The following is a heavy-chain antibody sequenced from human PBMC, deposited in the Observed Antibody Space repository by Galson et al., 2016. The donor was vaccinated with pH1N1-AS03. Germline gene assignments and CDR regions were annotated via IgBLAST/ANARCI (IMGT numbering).Heavy chain of an antibody. CDR2: INPSSGGT. V-gene: IGHV1-2*02. D-gene: IGHD1-26*01. CDR3: ARGGGSSLDY. Sequence: SVKVSCKASGYTFSDYYMHWVRQAPGQELEWMGWINPSSGGTKYTQKFQGRVTMTRDTSISTAYMELSRLTSDDPAVYFCARGGGSSLDYWGQGTLVPVSS. CDR1: GYTFSDYY. J-gene: IGHJ4*02.